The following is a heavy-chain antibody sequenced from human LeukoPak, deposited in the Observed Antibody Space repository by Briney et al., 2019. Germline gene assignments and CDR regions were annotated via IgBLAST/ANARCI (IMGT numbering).Heavy chain of an antibody. CDR2: ISYDGSNK. CDR3: ARGGSYPGC. D-gene: IGHD1-26*01. J-gene: IGHJ4*02. V-gene: IGHV3-30-3*01. Sequence: GGSLRLSCAASGFTFSSYAMHWVRQAPGKGLEWVAVISYDGSNKYYADSVKGRFTISRDNSKNTLYLQMNSLRVEDTAIYHCARGGSYPGCWGQGTLVTVSS. CDR1: GFTFSSYA.